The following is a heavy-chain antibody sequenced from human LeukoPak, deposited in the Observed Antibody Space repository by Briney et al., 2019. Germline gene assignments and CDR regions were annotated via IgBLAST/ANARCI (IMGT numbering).Heavy chain of an antibody. D-gene: IGHD6-19*01. CDR1: GFTFSSSG. V-gene: IGHV3-30*02. CDR2: IRYDGNDK. Sequence: GGSLRLSCAASGFTFSSSGMHWVRQAPGKGLEWVAFIRYDGNDKYYADSVKGRFTISRDNSKNTLDLQMNSLRVEDTAVYFCAGGSGWVTDSWGQGTLVTVSA. CDR3: AGGSGWVTDS. J-gene: IGHJ4*02.